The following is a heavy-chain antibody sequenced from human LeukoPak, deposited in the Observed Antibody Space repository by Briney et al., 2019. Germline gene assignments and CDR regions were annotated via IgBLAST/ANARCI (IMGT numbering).Heavy chain of an antibody. D-gene: IGHD4-17*01. CDR1: GFTFSGSA. CDR3: TLGHLGAVTTLPFDY. CDR2: IRSKANSYAT. V-gene: IGHV3-73*01. J-gene: IGHJ4*02. Sequence: PGGSLRLSCAASGFTFSGSAMHWVRQASGKGLEWVGRIRSKANSYATAYAASVKGRFTISRDDSKNTAYLQMNSLKTEDTAVYYCTLGHLGAVTTLPFDYWGQGTLVTVSS.